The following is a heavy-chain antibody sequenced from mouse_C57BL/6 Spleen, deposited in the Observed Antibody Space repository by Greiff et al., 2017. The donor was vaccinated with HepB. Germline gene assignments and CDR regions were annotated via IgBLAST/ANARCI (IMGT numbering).Heavy chain of an antibody. V-gene: IGHV1-82*01. CDR3: ARYVYFDY. J-gene: IGHJ2*01. Sequence: QVQLQQSGPELVKPGASVKISCKASGYAFSSSWMNWVKQRPGKGLEWIGRIYPGDGDTNYNGKFKGKATLTADKSSSTAYMQLSSLTSEDSAVYFCARYVYFDYWGQGTTLTVSS. CDR2: IYPGDGDT. CDR1: GYAFSSSW.